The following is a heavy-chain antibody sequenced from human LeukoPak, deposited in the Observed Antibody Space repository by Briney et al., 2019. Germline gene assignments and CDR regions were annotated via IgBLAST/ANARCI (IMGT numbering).Heavy chain of an antibody. CDR2: IKQDGSEK. CDR3: ARETPDYYDSSGYPVDY. D-gene: IGHD3-22*01. CDR1: GFTFSSYW. Sequence: PGGSLRLSCAASGFTFSSYWMSWVRQAPGKGLEWVANIKQDGSEKYYVDSVKGRFTIPRDNAKNSLYLQMNSLRAEDTAVYYCARETPDYYDSSGYPVDYWGQGTLVTVSS. J-gene: IGHJ4*02. V-gene: IGHV3-7*01.